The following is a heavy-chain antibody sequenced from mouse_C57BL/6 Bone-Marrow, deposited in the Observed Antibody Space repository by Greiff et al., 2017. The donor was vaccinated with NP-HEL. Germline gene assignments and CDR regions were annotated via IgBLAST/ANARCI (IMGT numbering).Heavy chain of an antibody. CDR3: ARGGLWLRREFAY. D-gene: IGHD2-2*01. CDR1: GYTFTSYW. J-gene: IGHJ3*01. V-gene: IGHV1-53*01. CDR2: INPSNGGT. Sequence: QVQLQQPGTELVKPGASVKLSCKASGYTFTSYWMHWVKQRPGQGLEWIGNINPSNGGTNYTEKFKSKATLTVDKSSSTAYLQLSSLTSEDAADDCGARGGLWLRREFAYWGQGTLVTVSA.